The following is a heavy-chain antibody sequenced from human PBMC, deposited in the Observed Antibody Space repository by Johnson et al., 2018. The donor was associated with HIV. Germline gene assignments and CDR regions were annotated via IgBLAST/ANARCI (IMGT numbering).Heavy chain of an antibody. J-gene: IGHJ3*02. CDR2: IKQDGSEK. D-gene: IGHD2-15*01. V-gene: IGHV3-7*01. Sequence: VQLVESGGGLVQPGGSLRLSCAASGFTFSSYWMNWVRQAPGKGLEWVASIKQDGSEKYYVDSVKGRFTISRDNAKNSLYLQMNSPRAEDTAVYYCARAVVSAFDIWGQGTMVTVSS. CDR1: GFTFSSYW. CDR3: ARAVVSAFDI.